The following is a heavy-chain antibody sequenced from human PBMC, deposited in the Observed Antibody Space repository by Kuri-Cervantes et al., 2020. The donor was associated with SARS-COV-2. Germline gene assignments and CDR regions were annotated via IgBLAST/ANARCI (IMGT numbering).Heavy chain of an antibody. J-gene: IGHJ4*02. CDR2: IYYSGST. V-gene: IGHV4-59*08. CDR1: GGSISSYY. Sequence: SETLSLTCTVSGGSISSYYWSWIRQPPGKGLEWIGYIYYSGSTNYNPSLKSRVTISVDTSKNQFSLKLSSVTAADTAVYYCATPWGVTTYLDYWGQGTLVTVSS. CDR3: ATPWGVTTYLDY. D-gene: IGHD4-17*01.